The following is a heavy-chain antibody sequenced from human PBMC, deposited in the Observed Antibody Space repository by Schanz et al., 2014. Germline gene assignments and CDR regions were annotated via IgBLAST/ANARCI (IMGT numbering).Heavy chain of an antibody. Sequence: QVQLVESGGGVVQPGRSLRLSCAASGFTFSSYGMHWVRQAPGKGLEWVAIIWYDGSNKYYADSVKGRFTISRDNSQNTLYLQMNTLRTEDTAVYYCAKELNRRGGQTNFYYYYGMDVWGQGTTVTVS. CDR3: AKELNRRGGQTNFYYYYGMDV. V-gene: IGHV3-33*06. CDR1: GFTFSSYG. J-gene: IGHJ6*02. D-gene: IGHD5-12*01. CDR2: IWYDGSNK.